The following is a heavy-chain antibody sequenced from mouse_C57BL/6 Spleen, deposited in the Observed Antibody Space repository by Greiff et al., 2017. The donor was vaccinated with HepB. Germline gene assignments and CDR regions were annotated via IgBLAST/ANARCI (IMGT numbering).Heavy chain of an antibody. Sequence: VQLQHSGAELARPGASVKLSCKASGYTFTSYGISWVKQRTGQGLEWIGEIYPRSGNTYYNEKFKGKATLTADKSSSTAYMELRSLTSEDSAVYFCARGGRGYAMDYWGQGTSVTVSS. CDR1: GYTFTSYG. CDR3: ARGGRGYAMDY. J-gene: IGHJ4*01. CDR2: IYPRSGNT. D-gene: IGHD3-3*01. V-gene: IGHV1-81*01.